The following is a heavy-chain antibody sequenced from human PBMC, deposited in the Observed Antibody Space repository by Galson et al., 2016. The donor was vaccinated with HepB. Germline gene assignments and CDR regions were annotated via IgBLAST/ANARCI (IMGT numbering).Heavy chain of an antibody. D-gene: IGHD5/OR15-5a*01. CDR1: GFPFGSYG. J-gene: IGHJ3*02. V-gene: IGHV3-33*01. CDR3: VREMSTGEIDDGFDM. Sequence: SLRLSCAASGFPFGSYGMHWVRQAPGKGLEWVAIIWYDGSNENYADSVKGRFSISRDNSKKTLSLQMNSLRAEDTAVYYCVREMSTGEIDDGFDMGGQGTIVTVSS. CDR2: IWYDGSNE.